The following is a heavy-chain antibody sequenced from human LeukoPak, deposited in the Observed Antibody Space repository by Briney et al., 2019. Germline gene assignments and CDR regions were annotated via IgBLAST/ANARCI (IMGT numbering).Heavy chain of an antibody. V-gene: IGHV3-23*01. CDR2: ISGSGGST. Sequence: GGSLRLSCAASGFTFDTYAMDWVRQAPGKGLEWVSAISGSGGSTYYADSVKGRFTISRDNSKTTLFLQMNSLRAEDTAVYYCAKDLHDYGNYVGWFNSWGQGTLVTVSS. J-gene: IGHJ5*01. CDR1: GFTFDTYA. D-gene: IGHD4-11*01. CDR3: AKDLHDYGNYVGWFNS.